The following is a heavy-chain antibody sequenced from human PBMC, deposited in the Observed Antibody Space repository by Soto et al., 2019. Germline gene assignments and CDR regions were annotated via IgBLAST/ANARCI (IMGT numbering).Heavy chain of an antibody. CDR1: GFTFSSYA. Sequence: PGGSLRLSCAASGFTFSSYAMSWVRQAPGKGLEWVSAISGSGGSTYYADSVKGRFTISRDNSKNTLYLQMNSLRAEDTAVYYCAKDGVVVTATTTEYFQHWGQGTLVTVSS. CDR2: ISGSGGST. J-gene: IGHJ1*01. CDR3: AKDGVVVTATTTEYFQH. V-gene: IGHV3-23*01. D-gene: IGHD2-21*02.